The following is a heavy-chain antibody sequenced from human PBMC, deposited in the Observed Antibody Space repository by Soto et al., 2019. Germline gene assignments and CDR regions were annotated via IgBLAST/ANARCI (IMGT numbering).Heavy chain of an antibody. Sequence: QVQLVESGGGVVQPGRSLRLSCAASGFTFRSFGMHWIRQAPGKGLERVALISCDGTNKYYADSVRGRFTISRDNSKNTLYLKMNTLRVEHTALYHCAKVLPATGIERGGDAFDIWRQGTMVTLSS. V-gene: IGHV3-30*18. CDR3: AKVLPATGIERGGDAFDI. CDR2: ISCDGTNK. J-gene: IGHJ3*02. D-gene: IGHD5-12*01. CDR1: GFTFRSFG.